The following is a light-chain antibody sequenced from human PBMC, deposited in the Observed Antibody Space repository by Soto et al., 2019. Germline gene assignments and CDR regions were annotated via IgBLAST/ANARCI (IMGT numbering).Light chain of an antibody. CDR2: DVT. CDR1: SSAVGGYDF. V-gene: IGLV2-14*01. Sequence: QSVLTQPASVSGSPGQSITISCTGTSSAVGGYDFVSWYQQRPGEAPKLVIYDVTNRPSGVSNRFSGSKSGNTASLTISGLQAEDGADYYCTSYTRGDIGIFGGGTKLTVL. CDR3: TSYTRGDIGI. J-gene: IGLJ2*01.